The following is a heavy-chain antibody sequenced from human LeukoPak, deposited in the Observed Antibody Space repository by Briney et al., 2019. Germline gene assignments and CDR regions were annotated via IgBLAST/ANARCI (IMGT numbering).Heavy chain of an antibody. Sequence: GGSLRLSCAASGFTFSSYSMNWVRQAPGKGLEWVSAISGSGGSTYYADSVKGRFTISRDNSKNTLYLQMNSLRAEDTAVYYCAKDRSIVGATFEYYFDYWGQGTLVTVSS. D-gene: IGHD1-26*01. CDR1: GFTFSSYS. CDR2: ISGSGGST. CDR3: AKDRSIVGATFEYYFDY. J-gene: IGHJ4*02. V-gene: IGHV3-23*01.